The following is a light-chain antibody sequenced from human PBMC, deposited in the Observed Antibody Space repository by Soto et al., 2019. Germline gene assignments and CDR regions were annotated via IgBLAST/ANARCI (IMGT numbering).Light chain of an antibody. CDR1: QSISSY. V-gene: IGKV1-39*01. J-gene: IGKJ5*01. CDR2: AAS. Sequence: DIQMTQSPSSLSASVGDRVTITCRASQSISSYLNWYQQKPGKAPKLLIYAASSLQSGDPSRFXGSGSGTDFTLTISSLQPEDFATYYCQQSYSTLPITFGQGTRLEIK. CDR3: QQSYSTLPIT.